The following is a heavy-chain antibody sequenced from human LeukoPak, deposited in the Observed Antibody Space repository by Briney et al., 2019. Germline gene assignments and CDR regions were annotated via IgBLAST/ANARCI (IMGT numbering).Heavy chain of an antibody. V-gene: IGHV4-59*08. CDR2: IYYSGST. Sequence: SETLSLTCTVSGGSISSYYWSWIRQPPGKGLWWIGYIYYSGSTNYNPSLKSRVTISVDTSKNQFSLKLRSVTAADTAVYYCARSAGVTAILTHWGQGTLVTVSS. CDR1: GGSISSYY. J-gene: IGHJ4*02. CDR3: ARSAGVTAILTH. D-gene: IGHD2-21*02.